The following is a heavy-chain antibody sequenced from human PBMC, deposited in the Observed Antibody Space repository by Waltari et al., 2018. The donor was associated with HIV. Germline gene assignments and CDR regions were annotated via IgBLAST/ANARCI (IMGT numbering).Heavy chain of an antibody. D-gene: IGHD1-26*01. Sequence: QVQLVESGGGVVQPGKSLRLSCAASGFTFSSYGMHWVRQAPGKGLEWVAVIWFHGNNKYYANSVKGRFTISRDNSKNTLYLQLNSLRAEDTGVYYRVASWEPAGNDGLDIWGQGTTVTVSS. CDR3: VASWEPAGNDGLDI. V-gene: IGHV3-33*01. CDR1: GFTFSSYG. CDR2: IWFHGNNK. J-gene: IGHJ3*02.